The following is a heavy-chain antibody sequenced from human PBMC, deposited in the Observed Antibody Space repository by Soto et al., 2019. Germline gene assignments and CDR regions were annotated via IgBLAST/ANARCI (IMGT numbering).Heavy chain of an antibody. CDR3: ARDNWGSNGCDP. CDR2: ISSSSSTI. J-gene: IGHJ5*02. D-gene: IGHD7-27*01. V-gene: IGHV3-48*02. Sequence: EVQLVESGGGLVQPGGSLRLSCAASGFTFSSYSMNWVRQAPGKGLEWVSYISSSSSTIYYADSVKGRFTISRDNAKNSWYLQMNSLRDEDPAVAYCARDNWGSNGCDPWCQVTLVTVAS. CDR1: GFTFSSYS.